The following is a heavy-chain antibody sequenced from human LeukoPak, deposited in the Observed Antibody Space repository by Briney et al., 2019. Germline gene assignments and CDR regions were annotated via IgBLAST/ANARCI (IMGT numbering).Heavy chain of an antibody. D-gene: IGHD2-2*01. CDR2: ISSSGSTI. CDR1: GFTFSSYE. CDR3: ARDPDIVVVPAAMAGDY. Sequence: PGGSLRLSCAASGFTFSSYEMNWVRQAPGKGLEWVSYISSSGSTIYYADSVKGRFTISRDNAKNSLYLQMNSLRAEDTAVYYCARDPDIVVVPAAMAGDYWGQGTLVTVSS. V-gene: IGHV3-48*03. J-gene: IGHJ4*02.